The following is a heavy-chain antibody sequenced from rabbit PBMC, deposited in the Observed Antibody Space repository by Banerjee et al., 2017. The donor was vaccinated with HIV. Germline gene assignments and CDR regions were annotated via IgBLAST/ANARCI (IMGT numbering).Heavy chain of an antibody. J-gene: IGHJ4*01. CDR2: IGTGGGST. D-gene: IGHD4-1*01. CDR3: ARGVSTSGRGYGL. V-gene: IGHV1S45*01. Sequence: QEQLVESGGGLVKPGASLTLTCKASGFSFSNGYVMCWVRQAPGKGPEWIACIGTGGGSTWYASWVNGRFTIAKTSSTTVTLQMTSLTAADTSTYFCARGVSTSGRGYGLWGPGTLVTVS. CDR1: GFSFSNGYV.